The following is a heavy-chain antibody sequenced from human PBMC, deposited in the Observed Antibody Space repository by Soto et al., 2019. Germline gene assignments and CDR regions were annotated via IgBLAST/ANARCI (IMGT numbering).Heavy chain of an antibody. Sequence: SDTLSLTCTVSGGSISSSSYYWGWIRQPPGKGLEWIGSIYYSGSTYYNPSLKSRVTISVDTSKNQFSLKLSSVTAADTAVYYCARDRAYCSVGSCQNWFDPWGQGTPVTVSS. V-gene: IGHV4-39*07. J-gene: IGHJ5*02. CDR1: GGSISSSSYY. D-gene: IGHD2-15*01. CDR3: ARDRAYCSVGSCQNWFDP. CDR2: IYYSGST.